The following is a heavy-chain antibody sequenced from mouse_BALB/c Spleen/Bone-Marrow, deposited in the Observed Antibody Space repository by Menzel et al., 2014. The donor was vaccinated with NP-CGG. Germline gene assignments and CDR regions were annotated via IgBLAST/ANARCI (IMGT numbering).Heavy chain of an antibody. J-gene: IGHJ4*01. V-gene: IGHV5-12-1*01. CDR2: ISSGGGST. CDR3: ARTTPYAMDY. Sequence: EVHLVESGGGLVKPGGSLKLSCAASGFAFGSYDMSWVRQTPEKRLEWVAYISSGGGSTYYPDTVKGRFTISRDNAKNTLYLQMSSLKSEDTAMYYCARTTPYAMDYWGQGTSVTVSS. D-gene: IGHD5-5*01. CDR1: GFAFGSYD.